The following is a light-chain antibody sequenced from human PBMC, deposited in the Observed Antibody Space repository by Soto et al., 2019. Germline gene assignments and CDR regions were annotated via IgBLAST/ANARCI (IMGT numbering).Light chain of an antibody. CDR2: GAS. Sequence: EIVMTQSPAILSVSPGERATLSCRASQSVSSNLAWYQHKPGQAPRLLISGASTGATGIPARFSGSGSGTEFTLTISSLQSEDCAIYYCQQYHTWPITFGGGTKVDIK. V-gene: IGKV3-15*01. CDR3: QQYHTWPIT. CDR1: QSVSSN. J-gene: IGKJ4*01.